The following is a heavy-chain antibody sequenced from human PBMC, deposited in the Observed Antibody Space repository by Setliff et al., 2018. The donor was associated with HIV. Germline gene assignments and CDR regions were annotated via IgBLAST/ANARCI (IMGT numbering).Heavy chain of an antibody. CDR1: GGTFSSYA. Sequence: ASVKVSCKASGGTFSSYAISWVRQAPGQGLEWRGWISAYNGNTNDAQKLQARVTMTTDTSTSTAYMELRSLRYDDTAVYYCASQYYYDSSGYYYWGQGTLVTVSS. J-gene: IGHJ4*02. CDR2: ISAYNGNT. CDR3: ASQYYYDSSGYYY. D-gene: IGHD3-22*01. V-gene: IGHV1-18*01.